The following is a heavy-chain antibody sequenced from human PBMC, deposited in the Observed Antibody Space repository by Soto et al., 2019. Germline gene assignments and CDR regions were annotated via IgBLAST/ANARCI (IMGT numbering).Heavy chain of an antibody. V-gene: IGHV4-30-2*01. CDR1: GGSISSGGYS. Sequence: QLQLQESGSGLVKPSQTLSLTCAVSGGSISSGGYSWSWIRQPPGKGLAWIGYIDHSGSTYYNPFLKSQVTISVDRANNQFSLKLSSVPAADTAVYYCARAGGCDHQTYYYYGMDVWGQGTTVTVSS. CDR2: IDHSGST. J-gene: IGHJ6*02. CDR3: ARAGGCDHQTYYYYGMDV. D-gene: IGHD1-26*01.